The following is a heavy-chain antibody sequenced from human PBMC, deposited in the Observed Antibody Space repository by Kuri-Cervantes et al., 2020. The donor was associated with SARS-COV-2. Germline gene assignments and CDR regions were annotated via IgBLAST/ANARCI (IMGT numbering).Heavy chain of an antibody. CDR1: GFTFSDYG. J-gene: IGHJ4*02. V-gene: IGHV3-30-3*01. Sequence: GESLKISCEVSGFTFSDYGMHWVRQAPANGLEWVAIISYDGSKRFYTDSVKGRSTISKDISKNTLYLEMNSLRVEDTAVYYCARLLGDYGSSSYDVQHYLDYWGQGTLVTVSS. CDR3: ARLLGDYGSSSYDVQHYLDY. D-gene: IGHD4/OR15-4a*01. CDR2: ISYDGSKR.